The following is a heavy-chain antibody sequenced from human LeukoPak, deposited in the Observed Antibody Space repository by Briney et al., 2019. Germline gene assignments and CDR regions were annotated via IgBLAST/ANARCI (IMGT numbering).Heavy chain of an antibody. J-gene: IGHJ6*03. CDR2: IIPIFDTG. D-gene: IGHD4-23*01. CDR3: ARGTTVVTRLKKGHKNYYMDV. V-gene: IGHV1-69*05. Sequence: ASVKVSCKASGGTFSSYAISWVRQAPGQGLEWMGGIIPIFDTGNSAQRFQGRVTMTRNTSISTAYMELSSLRSEDTAVYYCARGTTVVTRLKKGHKNYYMDVWGKGTTVTISS. CDR1: GGTFSSYA.